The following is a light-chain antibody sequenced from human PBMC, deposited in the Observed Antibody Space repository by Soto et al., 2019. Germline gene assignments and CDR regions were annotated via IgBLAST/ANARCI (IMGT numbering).Light chain of an antibody. CDR1: SSNIGNNY. J-gene: IGLJ2*01. CDR2: DNN. Sequence: QSVLTQPPSVSAAPGQKVTISCSGSSSNIGNNYVSWYKQLPGTAPKLLIYDNNKRPSGIPDRFSGSKSGTSATLGITGLQTGDEADYYCGAWDTGLSVVVFGGGTKVTVL. V-gene: IGLV1-51*01. CDR3: GAWDTGLSVVV.